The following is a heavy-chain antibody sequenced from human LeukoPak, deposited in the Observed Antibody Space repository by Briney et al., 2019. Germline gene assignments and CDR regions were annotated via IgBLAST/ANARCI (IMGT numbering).Heavy chain of an antibody. D-gene: IGHD1-26*01. Sequence: ASVKVSCKASGYTFTSYYMHWVRQAPGQGLEWMGWINPNSGGTNYAQKFQGRVTMTRDTSISTAYMELSRLRSDDTAVYYCARASGGSYSIDYWGQGTLVTVSS. CDR1: GYTFTSYY. J-gene: IGHJ4*02. V-gene: IGHV1-2*02. CDR3: ARASGGSYSIDY. CDR2: INPNSGGT.